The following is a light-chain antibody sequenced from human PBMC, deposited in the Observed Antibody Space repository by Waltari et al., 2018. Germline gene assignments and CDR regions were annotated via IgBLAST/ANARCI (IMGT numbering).Light chain of an antibody. CDR1: SGSVSTTSY. V-gene: IGLV8-61*01. CDR2: KGN. J-gene: IGLJ3*02. CDR3: SLYLGSGIWV. Sequence: QAVVTQEPSLSVSPGGTVTLTCALSSGSVSTTSYATWYQQTPGQPPRPVVYKGNARPSGVPDRFSGSIRGNTAARTITGAQADDESAYYCSLYLGSGIWVFGGGTKLTVL.